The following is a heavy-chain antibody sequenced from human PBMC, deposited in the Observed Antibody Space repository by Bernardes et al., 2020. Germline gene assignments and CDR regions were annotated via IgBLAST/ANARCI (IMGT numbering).Heavy chain of an antibody. Sequence: GGSLRLSCAASGFTFSSYAMSWVRQAPGKGLEWVSAISCSGGSTYYADSVKGRFTISRDNSKNTLYLQMNSLRAEDTAVYYCAKDAGYCSSTSCYTRGYSYANDAFDSWGQGTMGTVSS. J-gene: IGHJ3*02. D-gene: IGHD2-2*02. V-gene: IGHV3-23*01. CDR1: GFTFSSYA. CDR2: ISCSGGST. CDR3: AKDAGYCSSTSCYTRGYSYANDAFDS.